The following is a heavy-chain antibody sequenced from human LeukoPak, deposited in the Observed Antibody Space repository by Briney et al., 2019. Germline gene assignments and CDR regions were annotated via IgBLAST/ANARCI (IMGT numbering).Heavy chain of an antibody. Sequence: SETLSLTCAVYGGSFSGYYWSWIRQPPGKGLEWIGEINHSGSTNYNPSLKSRVTISVDTSKNQFSLKLSSVTAADTAVYYCARPYCSSTSCYHVGAFDIWGQGTMVTVYS. D-gene: IGHD2-2*01. CDR1: GGSFSGYY. J-gene: IGHJ3*02. V-gene: IGHV4-34*01. CDR2: INHSGST. CDR3: ARPYCSSTSCYHVGAFDI.